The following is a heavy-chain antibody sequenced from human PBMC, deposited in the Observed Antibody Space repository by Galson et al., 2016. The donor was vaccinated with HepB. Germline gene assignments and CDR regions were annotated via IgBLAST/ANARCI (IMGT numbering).Heavy chain of an antibody. CDR2: IYSGGNT. Sequence: SLRLSCAASGFTVSSHFMGWVRQAPGKGLEWVSLIYSGGNTYHADPVKGRFTISRDSSRNTLYLQMNNVRADDTAVYFCARVGHSYGLPYWGQGTLVTVSS. D-gene: IGHD3-10*01. CDR1: GFTVSSHF. J-gene: IGHJ4*02. CDR3: ARVGHSYGLPY. V-gene: IGHV3-53*01.